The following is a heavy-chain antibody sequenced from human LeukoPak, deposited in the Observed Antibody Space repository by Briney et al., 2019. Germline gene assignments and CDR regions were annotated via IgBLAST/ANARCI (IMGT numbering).Heavy chain of an antibody. Sequence: GASVKVSCKASGYTFSSYYMHWVRQAPGQGLEWMGIISPSGDYTRYAQKLQGRVSMTLDTSTSTVYMELNSLESEDTAVYYCAREESVSRDAFDIWGQGTMVTVSS. D-gene: IGHD4-17*01. CDR3: AREESVSRDAFDI. CDR1: GYTFSSYY. V-gene: IGHV1-46*04. J-gene: IGHJ3*02. CDR2: ISPSGDYT.